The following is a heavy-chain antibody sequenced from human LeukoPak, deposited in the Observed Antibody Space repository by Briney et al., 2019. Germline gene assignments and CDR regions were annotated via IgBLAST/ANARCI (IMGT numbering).Heavy chain of an antibody. CDR3: ARAFRPASDPHDFYDF. D-gene: IGHD3/OR15-3a*01. J-gene: IGHJ3*01. CDR1: GFTFTNHP. Sequence: PGGSLRLSCAASGFTFTNHPRHWVRQTSGKRLEYVSAISPSGDRTWYADSVKGRFTISRDNSKNTMYLQMGSLRPEDMGVYYCARAFRPASDPHDFYDFWGRGTTVTVSS. CDR2: ISPSGDRT. V-gene: IGHV3-64*02.